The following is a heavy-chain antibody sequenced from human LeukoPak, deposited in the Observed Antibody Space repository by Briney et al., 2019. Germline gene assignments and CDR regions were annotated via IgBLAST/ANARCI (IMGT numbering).Heavy chain of an antibody. CDR1: GGSISSGSYY. V-gene: IGHV4-61*02. CDR3: ATDQRSGGNVNWFDP. J-gene: IGHJ5*02. CDR2: IYTSGST. Sequence: SQTLSHTCTVSGGSISSGSYYWSWIRQPAGKGLEWIGRIYTSGSTNYNPSLKSRVTISVDTSKNQFSLKLSSVTAADTAVYYCATDQRSGGNVNWFDPWGQGTLVTVSS. D-gene: IGHD4-23*01.